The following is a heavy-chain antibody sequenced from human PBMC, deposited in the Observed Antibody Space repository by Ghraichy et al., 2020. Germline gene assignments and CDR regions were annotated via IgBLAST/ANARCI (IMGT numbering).Heavy chain of an antibody. V-gene: IGHV4-59*01. CDR2: ISYSGST. Sequence: SETLSLTCSVSGDSISNYYWSWIRQPPGKGLEWIGYISYSGSTNYNPSIKSRVTISVDKSRNQFSLKLTSVTAADTAVYYCASIYDYSNHYLDNWGQGTLVTVSS. CDR1: GDSISNYY. D-gene: IGHD4-11*01. CDR3: ASIYDYSNHYLDN. J-gene: IGHJ4*02.